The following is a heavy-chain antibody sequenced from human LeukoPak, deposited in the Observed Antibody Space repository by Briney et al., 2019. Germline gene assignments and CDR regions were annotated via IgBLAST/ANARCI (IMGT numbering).Heavy chain of an antibody. CDR1: GGSISSSNW. D-gene: IGHD3-22*01. J-gene: IGHJ3*02. CDR2: IYHSGST. CDR3: ARVPTQDDSSGDAFDI. V-gene: IGHV4-4*02. Sequence: SGTLSLTCAVSGGSISSSNWWSWVRQPPGKGLEWIGEIYHSGSTNYNPSLKSRVTISVDKSKNQFSLKLSSVTAADTAVYYCARVPTQDDSSGDAFDIWGQGTMVTVSS.